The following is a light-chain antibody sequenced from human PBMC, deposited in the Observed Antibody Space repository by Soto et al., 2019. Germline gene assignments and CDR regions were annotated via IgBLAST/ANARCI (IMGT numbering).Light chain of an antibody. V-gene: IGKV1-16*01. CDR2: AAS. CDR3: QHYARYPVT. CDR1: QDISNF. Sequence: DIQMTQSPSSLSAFVGDRVTISCRASQDISNFLAWFQQKPGKAPRALMFAASSLQSGVPSRFSGSGSGTDFTLTISSLQPEDSATYYCQHYARYPVTFGQGTRLEIK. J-gene: IGKJ5*01.